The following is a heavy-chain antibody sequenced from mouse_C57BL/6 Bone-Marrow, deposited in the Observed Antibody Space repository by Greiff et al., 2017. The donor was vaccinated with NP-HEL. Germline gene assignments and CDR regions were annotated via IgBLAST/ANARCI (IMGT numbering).Heavy chain of an antibody. V-gene: IGHV5-6*01. Sequence: DVQLVESGGDLVKPGGSLKLSCAASGFTFSSYGLSWVRRTPDKRLEWVATISSGGSYTYYPDSVQGRFTISRDNAKNTLYLQMSSRKSEDTAMYYCARLEYYDYGGAFAYWGQGTLVTVSA. D-gene: IGHD2-4*01. CDR3: ARLEYYDYGGAFAY. J-gene: IGHJ3*01. CDR2: ISSGGSYT. CDR1: GFTFSSYG.